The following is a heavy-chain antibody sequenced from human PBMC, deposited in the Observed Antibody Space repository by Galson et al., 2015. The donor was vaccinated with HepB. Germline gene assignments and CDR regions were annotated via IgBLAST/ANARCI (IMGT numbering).Heavy chain of an antibody. CDR2: ISYDGSNK. D-gene: IGHD3-22*01. J-gene: IGHJ2*01. CDR1: GFTFSSYG. CDR3: AKSGRYDSSGYYPGYWYFDL. V-gene: IGHV3-30*18. Sequence: SLRLSCAASGFTFSSYGMHWVRQAPGKGLEWVAVISYDGSNKYYADSVKGRFTISRDNSKNTLYLQMNSLRAEDTAVYYYAKSGRYDSSGYYPGYWYFDLWGRGTLVTVSS.